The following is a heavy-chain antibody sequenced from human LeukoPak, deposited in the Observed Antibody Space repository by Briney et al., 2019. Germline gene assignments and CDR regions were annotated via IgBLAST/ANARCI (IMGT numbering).Heavy chain of an antibody. CDR1: GFTFSSSW. CDR2: INSDGSST. V-gene: IGHV3-74*01. J-gene: IGHJ3*02. CDR3: ARLRQDAFDI. D-gene: IGHD3-3*01. Sequence: GGSLRLSCAASGFTFSSSWIHWVRQVPGKGPVWVSRINSDGSSTSYADSVKGRFTISRDNVKNSLYLQMNSLRAEDTAVYYCARLRQDAFDIWGQGTMVTVSS.